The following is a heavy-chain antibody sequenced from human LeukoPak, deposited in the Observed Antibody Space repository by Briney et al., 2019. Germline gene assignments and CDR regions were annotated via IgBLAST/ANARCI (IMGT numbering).Heavy chain of an antibody. CDR2: INPSGGGT. CDR1: GYTFTSYY. J-gene: IGHJ3*02. CDR3: ARALEMATKWLSYAFDI. D-gene: IGHD5-24*01. Sequence: ASVKVSCKASGYTFTSYYMYWVRQAPGQGLEWMGIINPSGGGTSYSQKFQGRVTMTRDTSTSTVYVELSSLRSEDTAVYYCARALEMATKWLSYAFDIWGQGTMVTVSS. V-gene: IGHV1-46*01.